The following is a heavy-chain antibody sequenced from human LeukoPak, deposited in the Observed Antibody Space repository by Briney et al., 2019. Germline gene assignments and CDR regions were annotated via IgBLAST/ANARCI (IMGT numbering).Heavy chain of an antibody. J-gene: IGHJ4*02. CDR1: GGSMSTYY. V-gene: IGHV4-59*08. CDR2: IYYTGST. Sequence: SEALSLTCTVSGGSMSTYYWTWIRQPPGKGLEWIGFIYYTGSTNYNPSLKSRVTISVDTSKNQFSLKLNSVTAADTAVYYCARHDDVPLIRNGFDYWGQGILVTVSS. CDR3: ARHDDVPLIRNGFDY. D-gene: IGHD3-10*02.